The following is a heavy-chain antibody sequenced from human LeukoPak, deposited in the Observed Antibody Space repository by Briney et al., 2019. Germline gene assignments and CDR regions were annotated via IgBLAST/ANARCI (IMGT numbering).Heavy chain of an antibody. CDR1: GGSISGGGYS. D-gene: IGHD2-2*01. J-gene: IGHJ6*02. V-gene: IGHV4-30-2*01. Sequence: SETLSLTCAVSGGSISGGGYSWSWIRQPPGKGLEWIGYIYHSGSTYYNPSLKSRVTISVDRSKNQFSLKLSSVTAADTAVYYCAGGVGYCSSTSCPGVYYGMDVWGQGTTVTVSS. CDR3: AGGVGYCSSTSCPGVYYGMDV. CDR2: IYHSGST.